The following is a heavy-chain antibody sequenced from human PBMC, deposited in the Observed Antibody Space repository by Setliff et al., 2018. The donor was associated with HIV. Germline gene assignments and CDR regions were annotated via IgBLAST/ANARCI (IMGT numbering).Heavy chain of an antibody. Sequence: SETLSLTCTVSGGSISSYYWSWIRQPPLKGLEWIGYIYYSGSTNYNPSLKSRVTISMDTSKNQFSLKLTSVTAADTAVYYCARAPYYDYRGLAVYYFDYWGQGTLVTVSS. J-gene: IGHJ4*02. CDR1: GGSISSYY. CDR2: IYYSGST. D-gene: IGHD3-22*01. V-gene: IGHV4-59*12. CDR3: ARAPYYDYRGLAVYYFDY.